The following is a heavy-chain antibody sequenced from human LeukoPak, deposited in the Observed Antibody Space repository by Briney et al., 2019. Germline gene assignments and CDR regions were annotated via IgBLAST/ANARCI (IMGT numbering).Heavy chain of an antibody. CDR2: INSDGSST. CDR1: GFTFSSYW. D-gene: IGHD6-19*01. J-gene: IGHJ4*02. CDR3: ARDSWRGSLSVSIAVAGY. V-gene: IGHV3-74*01. Sequence: PRGSLRLSCAASGFTFSSYWMHWVRQAPGKGLVWVSRINSDGSSTSYADSVKGRFTISRDNAKNTLYLQMNSLRAEDTAVYYCARDSWRGSLSVSIAVAGYWGQGTLVTVSS.